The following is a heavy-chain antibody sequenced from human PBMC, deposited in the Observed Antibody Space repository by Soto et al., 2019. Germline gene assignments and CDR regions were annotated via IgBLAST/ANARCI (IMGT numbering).Heavy chain of an antibody. CDR2: IWYDGSNK. J-gene: IGHJ6*03. Sequence: GGSLRLSCAASGFTFSSYGMHWARQAPGKGLEWVAVIWYDGSNKYYADSVKGRFTISRDNSKNTLYLQMNSLRAEDTAVYYCARAYGSGSYEEYYYYMDVWGKGTTVTVTS. D-gene: IGHD3-10*01. CDR1: GFTFSSYG. CDR3: ARAYGSGSYEEYYYYMDV. V-gene: IGHV3-33*01.